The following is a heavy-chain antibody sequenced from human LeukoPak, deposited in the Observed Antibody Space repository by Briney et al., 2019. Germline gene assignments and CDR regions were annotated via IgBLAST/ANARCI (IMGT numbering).Heavy chain of an antibody. V-gene: IGHV3-48*03. CDR1: GFTFSDFE. CDR2: IDGGGGSI. J-gene: IGHJ4*02. D-gene: IGHD2-21*02. CDR3: ASELLLCGGDCNDY. Sequence: GGSLRLSCAASGFTFSDFEMNWVRQVPGKGLEWVSHIDGGGGSIFYADSVKGRFTVSGDNAKNSLYLQMNSLRVEDTAIYYCASELLLCGGDCNDYWGQGTLVTVSS.